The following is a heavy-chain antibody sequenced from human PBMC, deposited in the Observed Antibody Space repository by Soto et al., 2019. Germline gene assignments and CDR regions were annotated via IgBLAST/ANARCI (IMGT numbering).Heavy chain of an antibody. CDR1: GGSISSSSYY. V-gene: IGHV4-39*01. CDR2: IYYSGST. J-gene: IGHJ5*02. CDR3: ARLGAAGINWFDP. Sequence: SETLSLTCTVSGGSISSSSYYWGWIRQPPGKGLEWIGSIYYSGSTYYNPSLKSRVTISVDTSKNQFSLKLSSVTAADTAVYYCARLGAAGINWFDPWGQGTLVTVSS. D-gene: IGHD6-13*01.